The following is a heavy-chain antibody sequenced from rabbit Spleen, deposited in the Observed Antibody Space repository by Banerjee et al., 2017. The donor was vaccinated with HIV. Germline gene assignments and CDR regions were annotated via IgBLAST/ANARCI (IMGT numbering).Heavy chain of an antibody. CDR3: ARDATSESAVTWFDL. CDR1: GVSFSSSSY. V-gene: IGHV1S40*01. D-gene: IGHD1-1*01. Sequence: QSLEESGGDLVKPGASLTLTCTASGVSFSSSSYMCWVRQAPGKGLEWIACIDTGSSGSTYYASWAKGRFTISKTSSTTVTLQMTSLTAADTATYFCARDATSESAVTWFDLWGPGTLVTVS. CDR2: IDTGSSGST. J-gene: IGHJ4*01.